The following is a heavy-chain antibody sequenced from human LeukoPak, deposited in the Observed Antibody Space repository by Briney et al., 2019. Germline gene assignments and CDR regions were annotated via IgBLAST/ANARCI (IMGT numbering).Heavy chain of an antibody. CDR3: ARSTYSYDYPDS. V-gene: IGHV3-23*01. J-gene: IGHJ5*01. Sequence: GGSLRLSCAASGFTFSSYAMSWVRQAPGKGLEWVSGISGSGGSTYYADSVRGRFTISRDNSKNTLFLQMDSLRTEDTAVYYCARSTYSYDYPDSWGQGTLVTVSS. CDR1: GFTFSSYA. CDR2: ISGSGGST. D-gene: IGHD5-18*01.